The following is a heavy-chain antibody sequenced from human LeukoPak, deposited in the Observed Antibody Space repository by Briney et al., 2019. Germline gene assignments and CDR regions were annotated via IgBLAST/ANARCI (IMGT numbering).Heavy chain of an antibody. V-gene: IGHV4-34*01. Sequence: PSETLSLTCAVYGGSFSGYYWSWIRQPPGKGLEWIGEINHSGSTNYNPSLKSRVTISVDTSKNQFSLKLSSVTAADTAVYYCARASGDYDYVWGGYRFDYWGQGTLVTVSS. CDR3: ARASGDYDYVWGGYRFDY. D-gene: IGHD3-16*02. CDR2: INHSGST. CDR1: GGSFSGYY. J-gene: IGHJ4*02.